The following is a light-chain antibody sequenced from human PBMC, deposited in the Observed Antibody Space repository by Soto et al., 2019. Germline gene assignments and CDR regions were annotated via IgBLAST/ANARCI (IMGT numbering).Light chain of an antibody. Sequence: ILFTQSPATLYVSPGEGATLSCRASQSVSSSYLAWYQQKPGQAPRLLIYGASSRATGIPDRFSGSVSGTDFTLTISRLEPEDFASYDCQQYGSSPPITFGQGTRLEIK. V-gene: IGKV3-20*01. CDR3: QQYGSSPPIT. J-gene: IGKJ5*01. CDR2: GAS. CDR1: QSVSSSY.